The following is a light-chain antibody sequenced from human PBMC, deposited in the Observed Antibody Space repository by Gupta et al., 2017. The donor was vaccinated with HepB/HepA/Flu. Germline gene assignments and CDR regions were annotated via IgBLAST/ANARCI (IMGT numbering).Light chain of an antibody. J-gene: IGKJ1*01. V-gene: IGKV1-39*01. CDR1: QSISSY. CDR3: QQSYSTPRT. CDR2: AAS. Sequence: DIQMTQSPSSLSASVGDRVTITCRASQSISSYLNWYQQKPGKAPKLLIYAASSLQSGVPSSFSGSGSGTDFTHTISSLQPEDFATYYCQQSYSTPRTFGQGTKVEIK.